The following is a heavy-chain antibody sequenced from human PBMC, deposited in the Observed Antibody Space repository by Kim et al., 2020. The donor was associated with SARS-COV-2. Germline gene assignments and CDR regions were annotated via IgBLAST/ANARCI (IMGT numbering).Heavy chain of an antibody. Sequence: NTALRSGATISRDTSKNPFSLKLRSVTAADTAVYYCARMVSYYYYGMDVWGQGTTVTVSS. CDR3: ARMVSYYYYGMDV. J-gene: IGHJ6*02. V-gene: IGHV4-34*04. D-gene: IGHD3-10*01.